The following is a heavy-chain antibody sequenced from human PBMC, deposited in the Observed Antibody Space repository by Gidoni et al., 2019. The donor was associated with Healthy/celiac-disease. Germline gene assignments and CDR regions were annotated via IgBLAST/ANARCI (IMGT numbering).Heavy chain of an antibody. CDR3: ARGPFSSSWSLDY. Sequence: QVQLQQWGAGLLKPSETLSLTCAVYGGSFSGYYWSWIRQPPGKGLEWIGEINHSGSTNYNPSLKSRVTISVDTSKNQFSLKLSSVTAADTAVYYCARGPFSSSWSLDYWGQGTLVTVSS. V-gene: IGHV4-34*01. J-gene: IGHJ4*02. CDR1: GGSFSGYY. CDR2: INHSGST. D-gene: IGHD6-13*01.